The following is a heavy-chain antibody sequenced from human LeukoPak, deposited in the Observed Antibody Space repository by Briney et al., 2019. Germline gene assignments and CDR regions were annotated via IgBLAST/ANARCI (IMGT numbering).Heavy chain of an antibody. Sequence: PGGSLRLSCAASGFTFSSYAMSWVRQAPGKGLDGVSAISGSCGSTYYADSVKGRFTISRDNSKNTLYLQMNSLRAEDTAVYYCAKGSGGKRGYSGYDDCWGQGTLVTVSS. CDR2: ISGSCGST. V-gene: IGHV3-23*01. CDR1: GFTFSSYA. CDR3: AKGSGGKRGYSGYDDC. D-gene: IGHD5-12*01. J-gene: IGHJ4*02.